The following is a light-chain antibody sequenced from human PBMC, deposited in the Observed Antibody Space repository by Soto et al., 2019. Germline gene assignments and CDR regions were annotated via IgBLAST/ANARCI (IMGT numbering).Light chain of an antibody. J-gene: IGKJ2*01. V-gene: IGKV3-15*01. CDR1: QRVSSN. CDR3: QQYNNWPPLYT. CDR2: GAS. Sequence: EIVMTQSPATLSVSPGERATLSCRASQRVSSNLAWYQQKPGQAPRLLIYGASTRATGIPARFSGSGSGTEFTLTISSLQSEDFAIYHCQQYNNWPPLYTFGQGTRLEIK.